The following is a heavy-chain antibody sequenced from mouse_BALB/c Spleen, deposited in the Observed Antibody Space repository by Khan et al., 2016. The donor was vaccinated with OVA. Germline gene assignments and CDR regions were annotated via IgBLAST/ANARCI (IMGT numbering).Heavy chain of an antibody. Sequence: VQLQQSGPELMKPGASVKISCKASGYSFTSYYMHWMKQSHGKSLEWIGYIDPFNADTDYNQKFKGKATLTVDKSSNTPYMHLPSLTSEDSAVYYCARGTLAYWGQGTLVTVSA. CDR1: GYSFTSYY. CDR3: ARGTLAY. J-gene: IGHJ3*01. D-gene: IGHD3-3*01. CDR2: IDPFNADT. V-gene: IGHV1-31*01.